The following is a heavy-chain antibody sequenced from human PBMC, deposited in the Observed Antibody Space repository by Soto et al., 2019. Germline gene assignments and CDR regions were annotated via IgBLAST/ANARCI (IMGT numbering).Heavy chain of an antibody. Sequence: QVQLVESGGGVVQPGRSLRLSCAASGFTFSSYGMHWVRQAPGKGLEWVAVISYDGSNKYYADSVKGRFTISRDNSKNTLYLQMNGLRADDTAVSYCAEDRVPAAIVERYYYYGMAVW. D-gene: IGHD2-2*01. J-gene: IGHJ6*01. CDR1: GFTFSSYG. CDR3: AEDRVPAAIVERYYYYGMAV. V-gene: IGHV3-30*18. CDR2: ISYDGSNK.